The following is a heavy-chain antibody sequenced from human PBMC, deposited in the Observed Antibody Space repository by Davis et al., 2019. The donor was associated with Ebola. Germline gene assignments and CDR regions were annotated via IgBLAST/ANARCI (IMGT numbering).Heavy chain of an antibody. D-gene: IGHD1-26*01. J-gene: IGHJ4*02. V-gene: IGHV3-7*03. CDR3: ARGGWELGPYDY. CDR1: GCSFSSSNW. CDR2: IKQDGSEK. Sequence: GGSLRLSCAASGCSFSSSNWWSLVRPPPGKGPEWVAHIKQDGSEKYYVDSVKGRFTISRDNAKNSLYLQMNSLRAEDTAVYYCARGGWELGPYDYWGQGTLVTVSS.